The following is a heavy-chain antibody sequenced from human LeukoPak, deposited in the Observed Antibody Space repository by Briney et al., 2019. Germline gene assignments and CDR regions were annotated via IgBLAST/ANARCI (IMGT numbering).Heavy chain of an antibody. Sequence: GGSLRLSCAASGITFSDYYMSWIRRAPGKGLEWVSYISRSGTMIYYADSVKGRFTISRDNAKNSTYLQMNSLRADDTAVYYCARVGGHSVPTRETASRYMDVWGKGTSVTVSS. V-gene: IGHV3-11*01. CDR2: ISRSGTMI. D-gene: IGHD5/OR15-5a*01. CDR1: GITFSDYY. J-gene: IGHJ6*03. CDR3: ARVGGHSVPTRETASRYMDV.